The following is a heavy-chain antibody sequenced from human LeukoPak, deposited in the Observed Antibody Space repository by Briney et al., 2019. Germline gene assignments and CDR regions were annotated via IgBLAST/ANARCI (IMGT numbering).Heavy chain of an antibody. CDR3: AKGGSSWSEIDY. D-gene: IGHD6-13*01. CDR1: GFTFSSYS. Sequence: GGSLRLSCAASGFTFSSYSMTWVRQAPGEGLEWVSSISTSSSYIYYADSVKGRFTISRHNAKNSLFLQMNSLRAEDTAVYYCAKGGSSWSEIDYWGQGTLVTVSS. V-gene: IGHV3-21*01. CDR2: ISTSSSYI. J-gene: IGHJ4*02.